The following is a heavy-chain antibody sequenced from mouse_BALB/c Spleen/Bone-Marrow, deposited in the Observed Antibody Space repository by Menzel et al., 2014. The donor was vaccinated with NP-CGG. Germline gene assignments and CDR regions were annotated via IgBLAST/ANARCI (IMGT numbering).Heavy chain of an antibody. CDR1: GYSFTGYF. D-gene: IGHD2-4*01. CDR2: INPYNGDP. Sequence: EVKLVESGPELVKPGASVKISRKASGYSFTGYFMNWMKQSHGKSLEWIGRINPYNGDPFYNQKFKGKATLTVDKSSSTAHMELLSLTSEDSAVYYCGRGNYDYDSWFGYWGQGTLVTVSA. J-gene: IGHJ3*01. CDR3: GRGNYDYDSWFGY. V-gene: IGHV1-37*01.